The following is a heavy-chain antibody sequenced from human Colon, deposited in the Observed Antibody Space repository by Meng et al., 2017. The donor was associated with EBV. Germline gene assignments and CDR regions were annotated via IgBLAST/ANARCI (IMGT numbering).Heavy chain of an antibody. CDR2: VYYSGSN. CDR3: ARRTFYFDNSGSGYFFDS. J-gene: IGHJ4*02. D-gene: IGHD3-22*01. Sequence: LQVQEAGPGELKPSENLSLHCTVFGGFIRSSSRYWDWIRQPPGKGLEWIGSVYYSGSNFYSPSLKSRVTISIDTSKNQFSLKLNSGTAADTAIYYCARRTFYFDNSGSGYFFDSWGQGTLVTVSS. CDR1: GGFIRSSSRY. V-gene: IGHV4-39*07.